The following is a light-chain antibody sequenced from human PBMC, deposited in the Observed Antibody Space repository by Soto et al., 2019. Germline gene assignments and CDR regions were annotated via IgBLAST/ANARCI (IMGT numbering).Light chain of an antibody. CDR1: QSVSSN. J-gene: IGKJ4*01. Sequence: EIVMTQSPATLSVSPGERAALSCRASQSVSSNLAWYQQKPGQAPRLLIYGASTRATGIPARFSGSGSGTEFTLTISSLQSEDFAVYYCQQYYNWPVTFGGGTKVDIK. V-gene: IGKV3-15*01. CDR2: GAS. CDR3: QQYYNWPVT.